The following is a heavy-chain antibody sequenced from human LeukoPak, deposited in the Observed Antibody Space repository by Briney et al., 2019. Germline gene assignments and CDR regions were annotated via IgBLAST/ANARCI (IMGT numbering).Heavy chain of an antibody. J-gene: IGHJ4*02. CDR1: GYTFTDYS. Sequence: ASVKVSCKASGYTFTDYSMHWVRQAPGQGLEWMGWINPNSGGTNYAQKFQGRVTMTRDTSISTAYMELSRLRSDDTAVYYCARSHITMVRGVITPIGYWGQGTLVTVSS. CDR2: INPNSGGT. CDR3: ARSHITMVRGVITPIGY. D-gene: IGHD3-10*01. V-gene: IGHV1-2*02.